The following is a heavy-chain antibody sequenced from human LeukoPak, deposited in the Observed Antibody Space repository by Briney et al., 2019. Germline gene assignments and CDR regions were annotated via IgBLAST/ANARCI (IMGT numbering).Heavy chain of an antibody. D-gene: IGHD3-10*02. CDR1: GGSFSGYY. CDR3: ARGEDYYDR. J-gene: IGHJ4*02. V-gene: IGHV4-34*01. Sequence: SETLSLTCAVYGGSFSGYYWSWIRQPPGKGLEWIGSIYYSGSTYYNPSLKSRVTISVDTSKNQFSLKLSSVTAADTAVYYCARGEDYYDRWGQGTLVTVSS. CDR2: IYYSGST.